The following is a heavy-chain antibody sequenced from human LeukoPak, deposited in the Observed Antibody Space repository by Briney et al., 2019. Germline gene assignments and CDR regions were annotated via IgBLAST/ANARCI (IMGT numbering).Heavy chain of an antibody. Sequence: PSETLSLTCTVSGGSISSYYWSWIRQPPGKGLEWIGYTYYSGSTNYNPSLKSRVTISVDTSKNQFSLKLSSVTAADTAVYYCARGGRSVACYYGSGLDYWGQGTLVTVSS. J-gene: IGHJ4*02. CDR1: GGSISSYY. CDR3: ARGGRSVACYYGSGLDY. V-gene: IGHV4-59*01. CDR2: TYYSGST. D-gene: IGHD3-10*01.